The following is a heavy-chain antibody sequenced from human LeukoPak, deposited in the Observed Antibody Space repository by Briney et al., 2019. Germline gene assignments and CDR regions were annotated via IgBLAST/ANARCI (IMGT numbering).Heavy chain of an antibody. CDR2: IIPIFGTA. D-gene: IGHD2-2*02. V-gene: IGHV1-69*01. CDR3: ARCLGYCSSTCCYRGGSCFDY. J-gene: IGHJ4*02. CDR1: GGTFSSYA. Sequence: GASVKVSCKASGGTFSSYAISWVRQAPGQGLEWTGGIIPIFGTANYAQKFQGRVTITADESTSTAYMELSSLRSEDTAVYYCARCLGYCSSTCCYRGGSCFDYWGQGTLVTVSS.